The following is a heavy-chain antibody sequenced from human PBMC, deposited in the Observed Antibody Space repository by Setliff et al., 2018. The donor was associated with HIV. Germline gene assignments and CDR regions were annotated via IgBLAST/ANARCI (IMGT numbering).Heavy chain of an antibody. Sequence: PSETLSLTCTVSGGSISSYYWSWIRQPPGKGLEWIGYIYYSGTTNYNPSLKSRVTISVDTSKNQFSLKLSSVTAADTAVYYCARDFNYGSGRYYYYMDVWGKGTTVTVSS. D-gene: IGHD3-10*01. CDR3: ARDFNYGSGRYYYYMDV. V-gene: IGHV4-59*12. CDR1: GGSISSYY. J-gene: IGHJ6*03. CDR2: IYYSGTT.